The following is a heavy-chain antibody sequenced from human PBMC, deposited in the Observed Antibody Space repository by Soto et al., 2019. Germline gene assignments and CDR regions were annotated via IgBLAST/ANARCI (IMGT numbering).Heavy chain of an antibody. D-gene: IGHD6-19*01. CDR3: ARDRDSVAGTAFDI. V-gene: IGHV3-21*01. CDR1: GFNFSTYS. CDR2: ISSSSSYI. Sequence: GGSLRLSCAASGFNFSTYSMNWVRQAPGKGLEWVSSISSSSSYIYYADSVKGRFTISRDNARNSLYLQMNSLRAEDTAVYYCARDRDSVAGTAFDIWGQGTMVTVSS. J-gene: IGHJ3*02.